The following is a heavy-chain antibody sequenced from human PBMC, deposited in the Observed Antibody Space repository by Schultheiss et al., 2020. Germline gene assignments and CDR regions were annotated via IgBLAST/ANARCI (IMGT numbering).Heavy chain of an antibody. D-gene: IGHD6-13*01. Sequence: SETLSLTCTVSGDSINSGDYYWSWIRQPPGKGLEWIGYIYYSGSTNYNPSLKSRVTISVDTSKNQFSLKLSSVTAADTAVYYCARDWPYSSSWYGVYGMDVWGQGTTVTVSS. CDR2: IYYSGST. J-gene: IGHJ6*02. CDR3: ARDWPYSSSWYGVYGMDV. V-gene: IGHV4-61*08. CDR1: GDSINSGDYY.